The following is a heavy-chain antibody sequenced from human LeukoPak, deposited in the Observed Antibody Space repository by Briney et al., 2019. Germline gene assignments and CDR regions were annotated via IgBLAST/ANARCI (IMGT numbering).Heavy chain of an antibody. V-gene: IGHV4-34*01. CDR3: ARGHFNYYGSGGYYYLDY. J-gene: IGHJ4*02. CDR1: GGSFSGYY. Sequence: PSETLSLTCAVYGGSFSGYYWSWIRQPPGKGLEWIWEINHSGSTNYNPSLKSRVTISVDTSKNQFSLELSSVTAADTAVYYCARGHFNYYGSGGYYYLDYWGQGTLVTVSS. CDR2: INHSGST. D-gene: IGHD3-10*01.